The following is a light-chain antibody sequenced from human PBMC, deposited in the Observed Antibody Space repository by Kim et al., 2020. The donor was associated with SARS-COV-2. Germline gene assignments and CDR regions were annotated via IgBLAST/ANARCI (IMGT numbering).Light chain of an antibody. V-gene: IGLV1-47*01. CDR2: RND. J-gene: IGLJ2*01. CDR1: RSNIGRNF. CDR3: ATWDDTVTVRVL. Sequence: QSALTQPPSASGTPGQKVVISCSGSRSNIGRNFVHWYQQFPQTAPKLLIFRNDERPSGVSDRFSGSKSGTSASLAIGGLRSEDEATYYCATWDDTVTVRVLFGGGTKVTVL.